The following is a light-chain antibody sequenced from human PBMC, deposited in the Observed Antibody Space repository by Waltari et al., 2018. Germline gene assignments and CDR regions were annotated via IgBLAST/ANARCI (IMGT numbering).Light chain of an antibody. V-gene: IGKV1-39*01. J-gene: IGKJ1*01. CDR1: QSISSY. CDR2: AAS. Sequence: DIQMTQSPSSLSASVGHRVTITCRASQSISSYLNLYQQKPGKAPKLLIYAASSLQSGVPSRFSGSGSGTDFTLTISSLQPEDFATYYCQQSYSTPPWTFGQGTKVEIK. CDR3: QQSYSTPPWT.